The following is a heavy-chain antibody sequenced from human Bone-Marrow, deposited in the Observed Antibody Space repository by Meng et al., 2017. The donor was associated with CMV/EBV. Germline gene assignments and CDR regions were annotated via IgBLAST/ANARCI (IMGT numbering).Heavy chain of an antibody. CDR2: ISYDGSNK. CDR1: GFNLSSYA. CDR3: ARRYYYDRSGYPYYFDY. Sequence: LKISCAASGFNLSSYAMHWVRQAPGKGLEWVAVISYDGSNKYYADSVKGRFTISRDNSKNTLYLQMNSLRAEDTAVYYCARRYYYDRSGYPYYFDYWGQGTLVTVSS. J-gene: IGHJ4*02. V-gene: IGHV3-30-3*01. D-gene: IGHD3-22*01.